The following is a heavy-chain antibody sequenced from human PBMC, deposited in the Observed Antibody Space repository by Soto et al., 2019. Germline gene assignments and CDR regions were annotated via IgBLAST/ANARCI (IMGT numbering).Heavy chain of an antibody. CDR2: IHFSGSI. CDR3: GRGGDAYNMGRY. CDR1: GSSVSSGIYY. J-gene: IGHJ4*02. Sequence: QVQLQESGPGLVKPSETLSLTCSVSGSSVSSGIYYWSWIRQPPGKGLEWIGYIHFSGSITYNPSLSRRVXTXVXXSKPQLSLSLTSVTAADTAMYYCGRGGDAYNMGRYWGQGTLVTVSS. V-gene: IGHV4-61*01. D-gene: IGHD1-1*01.